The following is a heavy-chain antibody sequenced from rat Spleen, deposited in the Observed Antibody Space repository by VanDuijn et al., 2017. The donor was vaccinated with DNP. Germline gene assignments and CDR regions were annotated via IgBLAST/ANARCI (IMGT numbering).Heavy chain of an antibody. J-gene: IGHJ4*01. CDR1: GFSLTDYS. D-gene: IGHD3-8*01. CDR2: IRSGGGT. CDR3: ARERFPFAMDA. Sequence: QVQLKESGPGLVQPSQTLSLTCTVSGFSLTDYSIHWVRQPPGKGLEWMGRIRSGGGTDYNSAFKSRLSISRDTSKSQVFLKMNSLQTDDTARYFCARERFPFAMDAWGQGTSVTVSS. V-gene: IGHV2-19*01.